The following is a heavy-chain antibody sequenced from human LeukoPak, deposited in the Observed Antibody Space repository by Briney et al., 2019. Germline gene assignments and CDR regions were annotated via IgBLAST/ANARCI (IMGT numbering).Heavy chain of an antibody. Sequence: SETLSLICTVSGGSISSYYWSWIRQPAGKGLEWIGRIYTSGSTNYNPSPKSRVTMSVDTSKNQFSLKLSSVTAADTAVYYCARGISFGVVINNWFDPWGQGTLVTVSS. CDR1: GGSISSYY. D-gene: IGHD3-3*01. J-gene: IGHJ5*02. V-gene: IGHV4-4*07. CDR2: IYTSGST. CDR3: ARGISFGVVINNWFDP.